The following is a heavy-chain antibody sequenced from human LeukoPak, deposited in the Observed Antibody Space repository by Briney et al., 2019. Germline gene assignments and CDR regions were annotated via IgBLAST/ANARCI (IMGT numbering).Heavy chain of an antibody. J-gene: IGHJ4*02. V-gene: IGHV3-30*07. CDR3: ARAIAAPSAYYFDY. Sequence: SRDNSKNTLYLQMNSLRAEDTAVYYCARAIAAPSAYYFDYWGQGTLVTVSS. D-gene: IGHD6-6*01.